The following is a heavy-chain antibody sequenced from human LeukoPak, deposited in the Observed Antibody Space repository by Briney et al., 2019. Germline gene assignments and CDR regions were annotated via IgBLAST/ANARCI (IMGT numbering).Heavy chain of an antibody. V-gene: IGHV3-21*01. CDR3: ARGGFHYDSSGYYCFDY. J-gene: IGHJ4*02. D-gene: IGHD3-22*01. Sequence: QPGRSLRLSCAASGFTFSSYGMHWVRQAPGKGLEWVSSISSSSSHIYYADSVEGRFTISRDNAENSLYLQMNSLRAEDTAVYYCARGGFHYDSSGYYCFDYWGQGTLVTVSS. CDR1: GFTFSSYG. CDR2: ISSSSSHI.